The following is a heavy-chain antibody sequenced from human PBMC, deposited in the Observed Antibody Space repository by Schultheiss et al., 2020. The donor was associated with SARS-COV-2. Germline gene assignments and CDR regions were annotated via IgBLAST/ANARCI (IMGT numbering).Heavy chain of an antibody. J-gene: IGHJ6*02. CDR2: IWYDGSNK. Sequence: GESLKISCAASGFSFSTSAMHWVRQAPGKGLEWVAVIWYDGSNKYYADSVKGRFTISRDNSKNTLYLQMSSLRAEDTAVYYCAKWGHNFWSAYYSGGMDVWGQGTTVTVSS. CDR3: AKWGHNFWSAYYSGGMDV. CDR1: GFSFSTSA. V-gene: IGHV3-33*06. D-gene: IGHD3-3*01.